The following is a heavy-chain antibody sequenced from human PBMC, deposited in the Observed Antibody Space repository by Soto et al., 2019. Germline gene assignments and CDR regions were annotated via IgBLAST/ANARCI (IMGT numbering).Heavy chain of an antibody. CDR1: GYTFTSYD. D-gene: IGHD2-15*01. Sequence: QVQLVQSGAEVKKPGASVKVSCKASGYTFTSYDINWVRQATGQGLEWMGWMNPNSGNTGYAQKFQGRVTMTRNTSISTAYMELSSLRSEDTAVYYCARGFTVAATPYYYYGMDVWGQGTTVTVSS. CDR2: MNPNSGNT. CDR3: ARGFTVAATPYYYYGMDV. V-gene: IGHV1-8*01. J-gene: IGHJ6*02.